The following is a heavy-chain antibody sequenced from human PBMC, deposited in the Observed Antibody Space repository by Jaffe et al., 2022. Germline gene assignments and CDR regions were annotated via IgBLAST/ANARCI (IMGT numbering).Heavy chain of an antibody. J-gene: IGHJ3*02. CDR3: AIEQATVTTLSETRAFDI. V-gene: IGHV4-34*01. CDR1: GGSFSGYY. CDR2: INHSGST. Sequence: QVQLQQWGAGLLKPSETLSLTCAVYGGSFSGYYWSWIRQPPGKGLEWIGEINHSGSTNYNPSLKSRVTISVDTSKNQFSLKLSSVTAADTAVYYCAIEQATVTTLSETRAFDIWGQGTMVTVSS. D-gene: IGHD4-17*01.